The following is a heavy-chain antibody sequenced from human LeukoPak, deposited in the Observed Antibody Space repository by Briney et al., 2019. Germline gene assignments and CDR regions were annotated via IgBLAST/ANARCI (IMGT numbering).Heavy chain of an antibody. CDR1: GGSFSGYY. CDR2: INHSGST. V-gene: IGHV4-34*01. J-gene: IGHJ4*02. CDR3: ASQRPDIVVVPAAPSDY. D-gene: IGHD2-2*01. Sequence: SETLSLTCAVYGGSFSGYYWSWIRQPPGKGLEWIGEINHSGSTNYNPSLKSRVTISVDTSKNQFSLKLSSVTAADTAVYYCASQRPDIVVVPAAPSDYWGQGTLVTVSS.